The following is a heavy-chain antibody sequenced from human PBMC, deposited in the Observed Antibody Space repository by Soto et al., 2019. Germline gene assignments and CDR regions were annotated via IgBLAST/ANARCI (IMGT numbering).Heavy chain of an antibody. D-gene: IGHD5-12*01. J-gene: IGHJ4*02. CDR2: IHYNGNT. CDR3: AREGNLGRWLQSLDF. Sequence: SETLSLTCTVSGDSISAYSWSWVRQPPGKGLEWVGNIHYNGNTKYNPSLKSRASMSVDTSKNQFSLRLISVTAADTAKYFCAREGNLGRWLQSLDFWGQGTLVTVSS. CDR1: GDSISAYS. V-gene: IGHV4-59*01.